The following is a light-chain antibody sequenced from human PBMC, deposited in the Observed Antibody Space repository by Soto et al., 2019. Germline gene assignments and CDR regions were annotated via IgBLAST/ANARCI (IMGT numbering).Light chain of an antibody. CDR3: QHRSIWPVS. V-gene: IGKV3-11*01. Sequence: EIVLTQSPAPLSLSPGERATLFCMASQSVSSYLAWYQQKPGQAPRLLIFDASNRATGIPARFSGSGSATDFTLTISSLEPEDFAVYYCQHRSIWPVSFGQGTRLEIK. CDR1: QSVSSY. J-gene: IGKJ5*01. CDR2: DAS.